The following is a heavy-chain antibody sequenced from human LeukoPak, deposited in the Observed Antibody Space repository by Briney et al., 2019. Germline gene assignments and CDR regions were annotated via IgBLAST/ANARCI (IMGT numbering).Heavy chain of an antibody. Sequence: GGSLRLSCAASGFTFSSYWMSWVRQAPGKGLEWVANIKQDGSEKYYVDSVKGRFTISRDNAKNSLYLQMNSLRAEDTAVYYCAKAPQWELHWFDPWGQGTLVTVSS. D-gene: IGHD1-26*01. CDR2: IKQDGSEK. CDR1: GFTFSSYW. CDR3: AKAPQWELHWFDP. V-gene: IGHV3-7*03. J-gene: IGHJ5*02.